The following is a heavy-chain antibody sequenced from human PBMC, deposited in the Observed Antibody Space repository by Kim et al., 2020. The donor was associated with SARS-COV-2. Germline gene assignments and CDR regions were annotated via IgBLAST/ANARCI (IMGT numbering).Heavy chain of an antibody. CDR3: ARVLGSSSWYVLYYYYYGMDV. D-gene: IGHD6-13*01. CDR1: GFTFSSYG. Sequence: GGSLRLSCAASGFTFSSYGMHWVRQAPGKGLEWVAVIWYDGSNKYYADSVKGRFTISRDNSKNTLYLQMNSLRAEDTAVYYCARVLGSSSWYVLYYYYYGMDVWVQGTTVTVSS. CDR2: IWYDGSNK. V-gene: IGHV3-33*08. J-gene: IGHJ6*02.